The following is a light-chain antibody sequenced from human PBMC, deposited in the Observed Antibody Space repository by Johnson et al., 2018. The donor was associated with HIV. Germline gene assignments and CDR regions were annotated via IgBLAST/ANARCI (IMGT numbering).Light chain of an antibody. CDR2: ETN. Sequence: QSVLTQPPSVSAAPGQKVTISCSGSSSNIGNNYVSWYQQLPGTAPNLLIYETNTRPSGIPDRFSGSKSGTSATLGITGLQTGDEADYYCGTWDSSLSAHFVFGTGTKVTVL. CDR3: GTWDSSLSAHFV. V-gene: IGLV1-51*02. CDR1: SSNIGNNY. J-gene: IGLJ1*01.